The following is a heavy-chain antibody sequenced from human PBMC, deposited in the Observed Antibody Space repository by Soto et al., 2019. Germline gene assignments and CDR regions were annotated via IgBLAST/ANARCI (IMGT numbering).Heavy chain of an antibody. V-gene: IGHV4-39*01. D-gene: IGHD6-25*01. Sequence: SETLSLTCTVSGASISSGGYYWSWIRQPPGKGLEWIANIYYSGSTFYNPSLKSRVTISLDTSKNQFSLKLRSVTAADTAVYYCARNEAGWYFDASGQGTLVTVFS. CDR3: ARNEAGWYFDA. CDR2: IYYSGST. CDR1: GASISSGGYY. J-gene: IGHJ4*02.